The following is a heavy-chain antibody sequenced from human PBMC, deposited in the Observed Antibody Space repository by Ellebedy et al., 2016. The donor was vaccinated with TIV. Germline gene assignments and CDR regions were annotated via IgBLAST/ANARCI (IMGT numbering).Heavy chain of an antibody. J-gene: IGHJ4*02. CDR2: ISYDGSKK. V-gene: IGHV3-30*03. CDR3: ARDQGYGTGSFTAFDY. Sequence: GESLKISCAASGFTFSNSGMHWVRQAPGTGLEWVAVISYDGSKKFYADSVQVRFIISRDNSKNTIFLQMNSLRAEDTAVYHCARDQGYGTGSFTAFDYWGQGTLVTVSS. D-gene: IGHD3-10*01. CDR1: GFTFSNSG.